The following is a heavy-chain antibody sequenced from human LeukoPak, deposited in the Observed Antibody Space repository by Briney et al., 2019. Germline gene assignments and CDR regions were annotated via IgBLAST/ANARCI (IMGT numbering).Heavy chain of an antibody. CDR3: ARGAADLDY. V-gene: IGHV4-4*07. D-gene: IGHD6-13*01. CDR1: GDSISYFY. Sequence: SETLSLTCSVSGDSISYFYWSWIRQPAGKGLEWIGRISSSGSTNYNPSLKSRVTISVDTSKNQFSLKLSSATAADTAVYYCARGAADLDYWGQGTLVTVSS. CDR2: ISSSGST. J-gene: IGHJ4*02.